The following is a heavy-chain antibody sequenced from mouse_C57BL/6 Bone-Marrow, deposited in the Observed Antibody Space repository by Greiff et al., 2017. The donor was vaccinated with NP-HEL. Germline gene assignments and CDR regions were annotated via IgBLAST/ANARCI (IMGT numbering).Heavy chain of an antibody. CDR3: ALITTVVATEYYFDY. Sequence: QVQLQQPGAELVKSGASVKMSCKASGYTFTSYWITWVKQRPGQGLEWIGDIYPGSGSTNYNEKFKSKATLTVDTSSSTAYMQLSSLTSEDSAVYYCALITTVVATEYYFDYWGQGTTLTVSS. CDR2: IYPGSGST. CDR1: GYTFTSYW. D-gene: IGHD1-1*01. V-gene: IGHV1-55*01. J-gene: IGHJ2*01.